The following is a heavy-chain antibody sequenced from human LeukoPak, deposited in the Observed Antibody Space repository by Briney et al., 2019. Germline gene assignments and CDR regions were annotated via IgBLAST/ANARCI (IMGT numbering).Heavy chain of an antibody. J-gene: IGHJ6*02. CDR3: ARRGGDYLGPNYYYYYGMDV. CDR2: GST. V-gene: IGHV4-31*02. D-gene: IGHD2-21*02. Sequence: GSTYYNPSLKSRVTISVDTSKNQFSLKLSSVTAADTAVYYCARRGGDYLGPNYYYYYGMDVWGQGTTVTVSS.